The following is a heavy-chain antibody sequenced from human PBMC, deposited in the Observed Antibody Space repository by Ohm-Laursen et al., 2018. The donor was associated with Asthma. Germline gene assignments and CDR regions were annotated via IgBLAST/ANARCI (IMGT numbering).Heavy chain of an antibody. CDR3: ARRIAAAGTGWFDP. V-gene: IGHV4-39*01. CDR1: GGSISSSSYY. CDR2: IYYSGST. D-gene: IGHD6-13*01. J-gene: IGHJ5*02. Sequence: TLSLTCTVSGGSISSSSYYWGWIRQPPGKGLEWIGSIYYSGSTYYNPSLKSRVTISVDTSKNQFSLKLSSVTAADTAVYYCARRIAAAGTGWFDPWGQGTLVTVSS.